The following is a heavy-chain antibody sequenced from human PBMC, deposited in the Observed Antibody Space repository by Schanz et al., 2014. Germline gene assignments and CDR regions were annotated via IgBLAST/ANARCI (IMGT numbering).Heavy chain of an antibody. V-gene: IGHV3-74*03. CDR3: ARVRGSGSYSFNCLDL. J-gene: IGHJ5*02. CDR1: GFTFSSYW. CDR2: INSDDNTK. D-gene: IGHD1-26*01. Sequence: EVRLVESGGGLVQSGGSLRLSCAASGFTFSSYWMHWVRQAPGKGLVWVSRINSDDNTKTYADSVKGRFTISRDNGEDXXXLQMNRLRVADTGXYHCARVRGSGSYSFNCLDLWGQGTLVTVAS.